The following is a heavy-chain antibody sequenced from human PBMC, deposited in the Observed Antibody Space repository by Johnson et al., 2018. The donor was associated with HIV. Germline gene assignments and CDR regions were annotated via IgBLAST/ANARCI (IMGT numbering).Heavy chain of an antibody. CDR1: GFTVSRNY. V-gene: IGHV3-66*01. J-gene: IGHJ3*02. Sequence: VQLVESGGGLVQPGGSLRLSCAASGFTVSRNYMSWVRQAPGKGLEWVSVVYSGGSTYYADSVKGRFTVSRDNSKNTVYLQMNSLRAEDTALYYCARLQSSGYWSFDAFDIWGEGTMVIVSS. CDR3: ARLQSSGYWSFDAFDI. D-gene: IGHD3-22*01. CDR2: VYSGGST.